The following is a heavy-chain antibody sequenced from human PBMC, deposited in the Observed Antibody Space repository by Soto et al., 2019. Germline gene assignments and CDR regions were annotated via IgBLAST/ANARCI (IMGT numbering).Heavy chain of an antibody. CDR3: ARGWGSGYGNQHLDAFDI. CDR2: IYYSGST. J-gene: IGHJ3*02. CDR1: GDSICRGSPY. D-gene: IGHD5-12*01. V-gene: IGHV4-31*02. Sequence: LQPLSLTRTVSGDSICRGSPYSSWIRQHPGKGLEWIGYIYYSGSTYYNPSHKSRVSMSVDTSKNLFSLKLSSVTAADTAVYYCARGWGSGYGNQHLDAFDIWGQGKMVTVSS.